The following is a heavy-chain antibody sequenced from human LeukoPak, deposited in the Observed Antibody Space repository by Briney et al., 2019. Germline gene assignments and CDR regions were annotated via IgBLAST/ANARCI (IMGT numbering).Heavy chain of an antibody. J-gene: IGHJ4*02. CDR3: ARDPYGGNKRDY. CDR2: INPNSGGT. Sequence: SVKVSCKASGYTFTGYYMHWVRQAPGQGLERMGWINPNSGGTNYAQKFQGRVTMTRDTSISTAYMELSRLRSDDTAVYYCARDPYGGNKRDYWGQGTLVTVSS. CDR1: GYTFTGYY. V-gene: IGHV1-2*02. D-gene: IGHD4-23*01.